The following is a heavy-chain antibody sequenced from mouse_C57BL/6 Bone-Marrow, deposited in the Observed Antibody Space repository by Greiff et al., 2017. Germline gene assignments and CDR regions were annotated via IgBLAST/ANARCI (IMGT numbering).Heavy chain of an antibody. Sequence: QVQLQQPGAELVRPGSSVKLSCKASGYTFTSYWMDWVKQRPGQGLEWIGNIYPSDSETHYNQKFKDKATLTVDKSSSTAYMQLSSLTSEDSAVDYCARRAYYSNFFDYWGQGTTLTVSS. J-gene: IGHJ2*01. D-gene: IGHD2-5*01. CDR3: ARRAYYSNFFDY. V-gene: IGHV1-61*01. CDR1: GYTFTSYW. CDR2: IYPSDSET.